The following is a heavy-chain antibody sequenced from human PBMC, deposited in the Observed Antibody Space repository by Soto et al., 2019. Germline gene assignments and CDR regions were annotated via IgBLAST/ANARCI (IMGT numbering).Heavy chain of an antibody. CDR1: GGSFSAFY. Sequence: SETLSLTSAVYGGSFSAFYWSWIRQPPGKELEWIGEVNPTGTTKYNPSLKSRVTMSLDTSKKQFSLNLNSMTAVDTALYYCARSREQWLVDAFDIWGQGTMVTVSS. V-gene: IGHV4-34*01. D-gene: IGHD6-19*01. CDR3: ARSREQWLVDAFDI. J-gene: IGHJ3*02. CDR2: VNPTGTT.